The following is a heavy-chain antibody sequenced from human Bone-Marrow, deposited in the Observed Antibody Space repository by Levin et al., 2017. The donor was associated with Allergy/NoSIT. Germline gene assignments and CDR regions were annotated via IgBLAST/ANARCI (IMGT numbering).Heavy chain of an antibody. D-gene: IGHD3-10*01. V-gene: IGHV3-30*18. CDR1: GFTFTTFG. Sequence: GESLKISCAASGFTFTTFGMHWVRQAPGKGLEWVAVISYDGSTEYYADSVKGRFTVSRDDSKNTVFLHMNSLRPEDTAIYYCAKDGNYFDSGSYGDYWGQGTLLTVSS. CDR3: AKDGNYFDSGSYGDY. J-gene: IGHJ4*02. CDR2: ISYDGSTE.